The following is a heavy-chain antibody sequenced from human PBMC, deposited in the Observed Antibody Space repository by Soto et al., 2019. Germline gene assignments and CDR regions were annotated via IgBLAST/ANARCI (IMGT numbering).Heavy chain of an antibody. Sequence: EVQLLDSGGGLVQPGGSLRLSCAASGFTFSNYAMTWVRQGPGKGLEWVSGISGSGGRSYYADSVKGRFTISRDNSKRTLYLQINSLSAEDTAVYYCAKAYFVWSSEQPYYFDYWGQGTLVTVFS. CDR3: AKAYFVWSSEQPYYFDY. J-gene: IGHJ4*02. D-gene: IGHD3-16*01. CDR2: ISGSGGRS. V-gene: IGHV3-23*01. CDR1: GFTFSNYA.